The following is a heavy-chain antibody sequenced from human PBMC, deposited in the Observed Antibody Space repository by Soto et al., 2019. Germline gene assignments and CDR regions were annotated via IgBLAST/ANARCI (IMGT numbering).Heavy chain of an antibody. CDR2: IYYSGST. Sequence: QVQLQESGPGLVKPSQTLSLTCTVSGGSISSGDYYWSWIRQPPGKGLEWIGYIYYSGSTYYNPSLKSRVTISVDTSKNQFSLKLSSVTAADTAVYYCARGSSPIDWNYGLEEDYWGQGTLVTVSS. J-gene: IGHJ4*02. V-gene: IGHV4-30-4*01. CDR1: GGSISSGDYY. CDR3: ARGSSPIDWNYGLEEDY. D-gene: IGHD1-7*01.